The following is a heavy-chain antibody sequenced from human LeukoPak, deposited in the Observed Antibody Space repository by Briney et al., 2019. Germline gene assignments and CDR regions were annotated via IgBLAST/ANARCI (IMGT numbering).Heavy chain of an antibody. V-gene: IGHV3-43D*03. CDR3: AKDGVVAALGDNWFDP. CDR2: ISWNGSTT. J-gene: IGHJ5*02. D-gene: IGHD2-15*01. Sequence: LAGGSLRLSCAASGFTFDDYARHWVRQAPGKGLEWVCLISWNGSTTYYADSVKGRFTISRDNNKNSLYLQMNTLRAADTALYYCAKDGVVAALGDNWFDPWGQGTLVTVSS. CDR1: GFTFDDYA.